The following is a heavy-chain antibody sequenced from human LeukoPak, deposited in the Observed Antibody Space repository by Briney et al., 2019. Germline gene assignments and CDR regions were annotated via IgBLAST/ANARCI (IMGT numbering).Heavy chain of an antibody. CDR2: FSWNSGSI. V-gene: IGHV3-9*01. J-gene: IGHJ6*03. CDR3: ARGPTYYYYMDV. CDR1: GFTFDNYA. Sequence: PGGSLRLSCTASGFTFDNYAIHWVRQAPGKGLEWVSGFSWNSGSIGYADSVKGRFTVSRDSAKNSLYLQMNSLRAEDTAVYYCARGPTYYYYMDVWGKGTTVTVSS.